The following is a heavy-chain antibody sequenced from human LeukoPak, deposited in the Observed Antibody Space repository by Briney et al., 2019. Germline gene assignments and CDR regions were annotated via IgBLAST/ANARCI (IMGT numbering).Heavy chain of an antibody. V-gene: IGHV4-34*01. CDR2: INHSGST. J-gene: IGHJ5*02. CDR3: ATRYCSGGSCYLDP. Sequence: SETLSLTCAVYGESFSGYYWSWIRQPPGKGLEWIGEINHSGSTNYNPSLKSRVTISVDTSKNQFSLKLSSVTAADTAVYYCATRYCSGGSCYLDPWGQGTLVTVSS. CDR1: GESFSGYY. D-gene: IGHD2-15*01.